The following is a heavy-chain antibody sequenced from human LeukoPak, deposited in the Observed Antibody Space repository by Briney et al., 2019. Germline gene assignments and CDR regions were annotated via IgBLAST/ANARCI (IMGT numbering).Heavy chain of an antibody. CDR3: ASQHYARFDP. J-gene: IGHJ5*02. D-gene: IGHD3-16*01. V-gene: IGHV3-7*01. CDR2: IQPDGSEQ. CDR1: GSTFSSIW. Sequence: SGGSLRLSCVASGSTFSSIWMSWVSQAPGKGLEWVGNIQPDGSEQYPVDSVKGRFTISRDNARNSLFLQMNSLRVEDTAVYYCASQHYARFDPWGQGTLVTVSS.